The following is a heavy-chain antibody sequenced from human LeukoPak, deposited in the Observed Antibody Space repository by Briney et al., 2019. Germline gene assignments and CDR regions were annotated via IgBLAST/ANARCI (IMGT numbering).Heavy chain of an antibody. CDR2: INPSGGHT. D-gene: IGHD3-22*01. Sequence: ASVKVSCKASGYTFTTSSMHWVRQAPGQGLEWMGIINPSGGHTAYAQKFLGRATVTSDTSTSTVYMELSSLRSADTAVYYCARDVREGSGYSADYWGQGTLVTVSS. J-gene: IGHJ4*02. CDR1: GYTFTTSS. V-gene: IGHV1-46*01. CDR3: ARDVREGSGYSADY.